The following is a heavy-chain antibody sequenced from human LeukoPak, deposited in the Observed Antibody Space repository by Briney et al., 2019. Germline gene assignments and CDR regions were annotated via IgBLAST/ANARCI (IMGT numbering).Heavy chain of an antibody. CDR3: ARALAAAGSLAEYFQH. J-gene: IGHJ1*01. CDR2: TNPNSGGT. Sequence: ASVKVSCKASGYTFTGYYMHWVRQAPGQGLEWMGWTNPNSGGTNYAQKFQGRVTMTRDTSSSTAYMELSRLRSDDTAVYYCARALAAAGSLAEYFQHWGQGTLVTVSS. D-gene: IGHD6-13*01. V-gene: IGHV1-2*02. CDR1: GYTFTGYY.